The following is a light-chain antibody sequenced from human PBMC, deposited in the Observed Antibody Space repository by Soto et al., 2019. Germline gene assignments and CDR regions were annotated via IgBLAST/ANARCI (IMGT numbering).Light chain of an antibody. CDR2: DVS. J-gene: IGLJ2*01. V-gene: IGLV2-14*01. Sequence: QSALTQPASVSGSPGQSITISCTGSGGDIGDYKYVSWYKQHPGKAPKLMIYDVSNRPSGVSNRFSASKSGNTASLTISGLQAEDEADYYCSSYTSTNFVIFGGGTKLTVL. CDR1: GGDIGDYKY. CDR3: SSYTSTNFVI.